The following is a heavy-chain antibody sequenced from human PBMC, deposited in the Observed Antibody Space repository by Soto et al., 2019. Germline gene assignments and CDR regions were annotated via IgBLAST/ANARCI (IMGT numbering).Heavy chain of an antibody. CDR1: GGSINSGDYY. Sequence: QVQLQESGPRLVKSSQTLYLTCTVSGGSINSGDYYWSWIRQSPGKGLEWVGYMYYSGITDYNASLKSGITMSMDTPKNQFSRRLNSVTAADTPGYFCAGWSGVGVAGMDVWGQGTTVTVSS. CDR2: MYYSGIT. CDR3: AGWSGVGVAGMDV. D-gene: IGHD2-15*01. V-gene: IGHV4-30-4*01. J-gene: IGHJ6*02.